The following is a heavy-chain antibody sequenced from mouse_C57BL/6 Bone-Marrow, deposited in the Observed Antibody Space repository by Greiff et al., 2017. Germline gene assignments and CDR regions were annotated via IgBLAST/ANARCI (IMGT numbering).Heavy chain of an antibody. CDR1: GYTFTSYG. Sequence: VKLQESGAELARPGASVKLSCKASGYTFTSYGISWVKQRTGQGLEWIGEIYPRSGNTYYNEKFKGKATLTADKSSSTAYMELRSLTSEDSAVYFCARDYYSNYLGYWGQGTSVTVSS. J-gene: IGHJ4*01. CDR3: ARDYYSNYLGY. D-gene: IGHD2-5*01. CDR2: IYPRSGNT. V-gene: IGHV1-81*01.